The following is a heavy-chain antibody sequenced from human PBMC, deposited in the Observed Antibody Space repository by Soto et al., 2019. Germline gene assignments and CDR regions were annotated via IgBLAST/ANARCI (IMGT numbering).Heavy chain of an antibody. J-gene: IGHJ6*02. CDR1: GGSISSGGYY. CDR3: ARGRLDIVGNYGMDV. V-gene: IGHV4-31*03. D-gene: IGHD5-12*01. Sequence: SETLSLTCTVSGGSISSGGYYWIWIRHHPGKGLEWIGYIYYSGSTYYNPSLKSRVTISVDTSKNQFSLKLSSVTAADTAVYYRARGRLDIVGNYGMDVWGQGTTVTVSS. CDR2: IYYSGST.